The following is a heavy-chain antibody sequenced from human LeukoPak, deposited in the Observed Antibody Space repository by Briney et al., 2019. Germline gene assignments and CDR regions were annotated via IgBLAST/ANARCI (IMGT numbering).Heavy chain of an antibody. D-gene: IGHD6-13*01. CDR1: GYTFTSYG. J-gene: IGHJ4*02. CDR3: ARDSPGIAAAGTIDY. V-gene: IGHV1-18*01. Sequence: ASVKVSCKASGYTFTSYGISWVRQAPGQGLEWMGWISAYNGNTNYAQKLQGRVTMTTDTSTSTAYMELRSLRSDDTAVYYCARDSPGIAAAGTIDYWGQGTLVTVSS. CDR2: ISAYNGNT.